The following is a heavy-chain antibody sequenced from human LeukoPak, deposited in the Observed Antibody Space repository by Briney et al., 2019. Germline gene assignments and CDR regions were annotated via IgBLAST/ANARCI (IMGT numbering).Heavy chain of an antibody. V-gene: IGHV4-59*08. J-gene: IGHJ4*02. CDR3: ARGRRIIVGATNAGDFFDY. Sequence: SETLSLTCTVSGGSISSYYWSWIRQPPGKGLEWIGYIYYSGSTNYNPSLKSRVTISVDTSKNQLSLKLSSVTAADTAVYYCARGRRIIVGATNAGDFFDYWGQGTLVTVSS. CDR1: GGSISSYY. CDR2: IYYSGST. D-gene: IGHD1-26*01.